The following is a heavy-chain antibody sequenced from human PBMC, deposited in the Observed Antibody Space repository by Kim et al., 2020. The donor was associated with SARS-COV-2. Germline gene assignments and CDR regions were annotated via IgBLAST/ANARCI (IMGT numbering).Heavy chain of an antibody. J-gene: IGHJ6*02. CDR2: IYYLGST. Sequence: SETLSLTCSVSGGSISSYYWNWIRQPPGKGLEWIGYIYYLGSTNYNPSLKSRVIISVDTSKNQFSLKLSSVTAADTAVYYCARSITMVRGVVYGMDVWGQGTTVTVSS. V-gene: IGHV4-59*01. D-gene: IGHD3-10*01. CDR3: ARSITMVRGVVYGMDV. CDR1: GGSISSYY.